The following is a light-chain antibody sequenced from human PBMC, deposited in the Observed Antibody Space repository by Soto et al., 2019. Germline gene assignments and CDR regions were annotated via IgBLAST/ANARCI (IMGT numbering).Light chain of an antibody. CDR3: SSYTGSSTYVV. CDR2: DVS. CDR1: SSDVGGYNY. J-gene: IGLJ2*01. V-gene: IGLV2-14*01. Sequence: QPVLTQPASVSGSPGQSITISCTGTSSDVGGYNYVSWYQQHPGKAPKLMIYDVSNRPSGVSNRFSGSKSGNTASLTISGLQAEDEADYYCSSYTGSSTYVVFGGGTKLTVL.